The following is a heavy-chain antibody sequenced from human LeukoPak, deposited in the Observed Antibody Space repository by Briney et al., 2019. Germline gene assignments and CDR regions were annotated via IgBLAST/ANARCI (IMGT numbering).Heavy chain of an antibody. CDR1: GFTFSSYA. CDR2: ISGSGGST. V-gene: IGHV3-23*01. Sequence: PGGSLRLSCAASGFTFSSYAMSWVRQAPGKGLEWVSAISGSGGSTYYADSVKGRFTISRDNPKNTLYLQMNSLRAEDTAVYYCAKEGLVVTATPRWFDPWGQGTLVTVSS. D-gene: IGHD2-21*02. CDR3: AKEGLVVTATPRWFDP. J-gene: IGHJ5*02.